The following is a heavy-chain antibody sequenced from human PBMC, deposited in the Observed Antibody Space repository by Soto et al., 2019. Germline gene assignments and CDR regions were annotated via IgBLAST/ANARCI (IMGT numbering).Heavy chain of an antibody. CDR2: MNPDSGAT. Sequence: ASVKVSCKASGYTFTIYDINWVRQATGQGLEWMGWMNPDSGATGYAQRFQGRVTMTRNTSVSTAYMELSSLRSQDTAVYYCAISSRWLPNYWGQGTLVTVSS. D-gene: IGHD5-12*01. CDR3: AISSRWLPNY. J-gene: IGHJ4*02. V-gene: IGHV1-8*01. CDR1: GYTFTIYD.